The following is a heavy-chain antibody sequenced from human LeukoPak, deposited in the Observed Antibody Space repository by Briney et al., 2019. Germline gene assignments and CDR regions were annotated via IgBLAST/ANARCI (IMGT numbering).Heavy chain of an antibody. CDR1: GYTFTVYY. D-gene: IGHD3-22*01. Sequence: EASVKVSCKASGYTFTVYYMHWVRQAPGQGLEWMGWISPNSGGTNYAQKFQGWVTMTRDTSISTAYMELSRLRSDDTAVYYCARDMHYDSSGYDAFDIRGQGTMVTVSS. V-gene: IGHV1-2*04. J-gene: IGHJ3*02. CDR3: ARDMHYDSSGYDAFDI. CDR2: ISPNSGGT.